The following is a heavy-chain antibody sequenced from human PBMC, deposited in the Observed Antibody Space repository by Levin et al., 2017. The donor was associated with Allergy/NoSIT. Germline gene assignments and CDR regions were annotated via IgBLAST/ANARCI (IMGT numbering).Heavy chain of an antibody. V-gene: IGHV3-30*04. Sequence: GESLKISCAASGFTFSSYAMHWVRQAPGKGLEWMAVISYDGNNKYYADSVKGRFTISRDNSKNTLYLQMNSLRVEDTAVYYCARGPAYEGRRAAAVAAGAFDMWGRGTMVTVSS. CDR3: ARGPAYEGRRAAAVAAGAFDM. D-gene: IGHD6-13*01. CDR1: GFTFSSYA. J-gene: IGHJ3*02. CDR2: ISYDGNNK.